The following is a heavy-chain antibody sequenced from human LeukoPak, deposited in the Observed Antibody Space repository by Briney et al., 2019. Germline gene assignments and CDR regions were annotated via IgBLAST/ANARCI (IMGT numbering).Heavy chain of an antibody. CDR2: IKEDGSEK. Sequence: PGGSLRLSCAASGFTFTSYWMNWVRQAPGKGLEWVANIKEDGSEKYYVDSVKGRFTISRDNAKNSVYLQMNSLRAEDTAVYYCARDSGFWSQGTLVTVSS. J-gene: IGHJ4*02. D-gene: IGHD5-12*01. CDR1: GFTFTSYW. CDR3: ARDSGF. V-gene: IGHV3-7*03.